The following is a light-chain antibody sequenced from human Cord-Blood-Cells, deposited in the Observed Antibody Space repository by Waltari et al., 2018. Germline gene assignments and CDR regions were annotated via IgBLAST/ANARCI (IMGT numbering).Light chain of an antibody. V-gene: IGKV2-28*01. CDR1: QSLLHSNGYNY. Sequence: DIVMTQSPLSLPVTPGEPTSISCRSSQSLLHSNGYNYLDWYLQKPGQSPQLLIYLGSNRASGVPDRFSGRGSGTDFTLKISRVEAEDVGFYYCMQALQTPFTFGPGTKVDIK. CDR3: MQALQTPFT. J-gene: IGKJ3*01. CDR2: LGS.